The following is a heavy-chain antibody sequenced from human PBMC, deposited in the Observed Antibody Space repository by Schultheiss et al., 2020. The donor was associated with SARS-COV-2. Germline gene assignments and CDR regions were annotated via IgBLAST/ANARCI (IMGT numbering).Heavy chain of an antibody. V-gene: IGHV4-34*01. J-gene: IGHJ5*02. CDR2: TNHSGST. CDR3: ARASRSSSSFFGWFDP. CDR1: GGSFSGYY. D-gene: IGHD6-6*01. Sequence: SETLSLTCAVYGGSFSGYYWSWIRQPPGKGLEWIGETNHSGSTNYNPSLKSRVTISVDTSKNQFSLKLSSVTAADTAVYYCARASRSSSSFFGWFDPWGQGTLVTVSS.